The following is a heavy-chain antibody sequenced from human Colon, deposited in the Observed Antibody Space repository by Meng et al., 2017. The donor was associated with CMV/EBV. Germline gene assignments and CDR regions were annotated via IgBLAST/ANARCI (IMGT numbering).Heavy chain of an antibody. D-gene: IGHD2-2*02. CDR3: ARDCSVTSCYNPINSYYYFYGMDV. CDR1: GFPFSTYA. J-gene: IGHJ6*02. CDR2: ISGSGSAI. Sequence: GESLKISCAGSGFPFSTYAMSWVRQAPGKGLERISYISGSGSAIYYADSVKGRFTISRDNAKSSLYLQMNSLRAEDTAVYYCARDCSVTSCYNPINSYYYFYGMDVWGQGAAVTVSS. V-gene: IGHV3-11*01.